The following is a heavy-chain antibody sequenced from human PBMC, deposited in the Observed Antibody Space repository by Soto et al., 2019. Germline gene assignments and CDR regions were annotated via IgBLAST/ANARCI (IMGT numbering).Heavy chain of an antibody. V-gene: IGHV4-59*01. CDR3: GREWTTYYKSFDN. Sequence: PSETLSLTCTVSGGPINGYYWSWIRQPPGKGLEWIGYIYDSGSTNYNPSLKSRVTISVDTSKNQFSLKLRPVTAADTAVFYCGREWTTYYKSFDNWGQGTLLKVSS. CDR1: GGPINGYY. CDR2: IYDSGST. J-gene: IGHJ4*02. D-gene: IGHD3-10*01.